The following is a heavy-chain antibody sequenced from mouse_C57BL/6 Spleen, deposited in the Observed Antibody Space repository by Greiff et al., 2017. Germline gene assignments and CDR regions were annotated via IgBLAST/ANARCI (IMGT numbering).Heavy chain of an antibody. V-gene: IGHV1-54*01. Sequence: QVQLQQSGAELVRPGTSVKVSCKASGYAFTNYLIEWVKQRPGQGLEWIGVINPGSGGTNYNEKFKGKATLTADKSSSTAYMQPSSLTSEDSAVYFCAREEAYGNYLDYWGQGTTLTVSS. CDR1: GYAFTNYL. D-gene: IGHD2-1*01. CDR3: AREEAYGNYLDY. CDR2: INPGSGGT. J-gene: IGHJ2*01.